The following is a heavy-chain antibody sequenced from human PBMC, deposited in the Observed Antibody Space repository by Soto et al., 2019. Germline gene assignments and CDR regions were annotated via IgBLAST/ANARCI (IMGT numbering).Heavy chain of an antibody. CDR1: GGTFNSYT. CDR2: VNPIVGMS. J-gene: IGHJ4*02. Sequence: QVQLVQSGAEVKKPGSSVRVACTASGGTFNSYTINWVRQAPGQGLEWVGRVNPIVGMSNFAQKFQGRVTIIADKSTSIAYMELNRVKSDYTAVYYCATSYGSGSTHFDYWAQGTLVTVSS. CDR3: ATSYGSGSTHFDY. V-gene: IGHV1-69*02. D-gene: IGHD3-10*01.